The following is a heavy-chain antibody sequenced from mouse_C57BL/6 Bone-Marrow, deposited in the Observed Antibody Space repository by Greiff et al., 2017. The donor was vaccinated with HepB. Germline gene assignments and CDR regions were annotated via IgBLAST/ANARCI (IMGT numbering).Heavy chain of an antibody. V-gene: IGHV5-4*03. CDR2: ISDGGSYT. Sequence: EVMLVESGGGLVKPGGSLKLSCAASGFTFSSYAMSWVRQTPEKRLEWVATISDGGSYTYYPDNVKGRFTISRDNAKNNLYLQMSHLKSEDTAMYYCARPYDYPYYAMDYWGQGTSVTVSS. CDR1: GFTFSSYA. D-gene: IGHD2-4*01. J-gene: IGHJ4*01. CDR3: ARPYDYPYYAMDY.